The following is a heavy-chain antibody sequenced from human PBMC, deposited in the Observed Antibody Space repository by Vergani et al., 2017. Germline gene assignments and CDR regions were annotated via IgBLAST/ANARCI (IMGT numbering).Heavy chain of an antibody. D-gene: IGHD2-2*01. J-gene: IGHJ6*03. CDR3: ARDGAHICSSTSCYLFYYYYYMDV. CDR2: INPSGGST. CDR1: GYTFTSYY. V-gene: IGHV1-46*01. Sequence: QVQLVQSGAEVKKPGASVKVSCKASGYTFTSYYMHWVRQAPGQGLEWMGIINPSGGSTSYAQKFQGRVTMTRDTSTSTVYMELSSLRSEDTAVYYCARDGAHICSSTSCYLFYYYYYMDVWGKGTTVTVSS.